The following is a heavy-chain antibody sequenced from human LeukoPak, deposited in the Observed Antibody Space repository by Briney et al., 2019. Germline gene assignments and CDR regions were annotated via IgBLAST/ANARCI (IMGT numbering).Heavy chain of an antibody. V-gene: IGHV4-4*07. J-gene: IGHJ4*02. CDR2: IYSSGST. CDR3: ARGVSNLDY. D-gene: IGHD3-10*01. Sequence: PSETLSLTCTVSGGSISSYFWTWIRQPAGKGLEWIGRIYSSGSTNYNPSLKSRLTMSVDTSKNQFSLKLTSVSAADTAVYYCARGVSNLDYWGQGTLVTVSS. CDR1: GGSISSYF.